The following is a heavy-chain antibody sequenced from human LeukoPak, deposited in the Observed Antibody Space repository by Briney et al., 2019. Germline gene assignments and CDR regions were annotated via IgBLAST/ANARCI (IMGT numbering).Heavy chain of an antibody. CDR1: GYTFTSYG. Sequence: ASVKVSCKASGYTFTSYGISWVRQAPGQGLEWMGWISAYNGNTNYAQKLQGRVTMTTDTSTSTAYMELRSLRSDDTAVYYCARDRGTSLRQNPAAIGRPKTLNKNWFDPWGQGTLVTVSS. CDR2: ISAYNGNT. J-gene: IGHJ5*02. D-gene: IGHD2-2*02. CDR3: ARDRGTSLRQNPAAIGRPKTLNKNWFDP. V-gene: IGHV1-18*01.